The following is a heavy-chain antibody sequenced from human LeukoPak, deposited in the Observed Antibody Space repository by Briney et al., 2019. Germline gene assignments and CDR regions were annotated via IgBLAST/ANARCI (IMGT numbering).Heavy chain of an antibody. CDR1: GYTFTSYD. CDR2: MNPNSGNT. D-gene: IGHD2-8*01. Sequence: SVKVSCKASGYTFTSYDINWVRQATGQGLEWMGWMNPNSGNTGYAQKFQGRVTMTRNTSISTAYMELSSLRSEDTAVYYCARAGDIVLMVYAVDPYYFDYWGQGTLVTVSS. V-gene: IGHV1-8*01. CDR3: ARAGDIVLMVYAVDPYYFDY. J-gene: IGHJ4*02.